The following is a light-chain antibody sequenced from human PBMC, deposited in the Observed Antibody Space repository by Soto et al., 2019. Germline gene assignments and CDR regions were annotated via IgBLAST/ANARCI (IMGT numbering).Light chain of an antibody. CDR1: SSDIGGYDY. CDR3: SSYTSSSTVI. CDR2: EVT. Sequence: QSALTQPASVSGSPGQSITISCTGTSSDIGGYDYVSWYQLHPGTAPKVMIYEVTNRPSGVSIRFSGSRSGNTASLTISGLQAEDEADYYCSSYTSSSTVIFGGGTQLTVL. J-gene: IGLJ2*01. V-gene: IGLV2-14*01.